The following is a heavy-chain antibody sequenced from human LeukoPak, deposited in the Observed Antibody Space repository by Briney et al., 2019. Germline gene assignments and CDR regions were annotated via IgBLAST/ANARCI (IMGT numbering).Heavy chain of an antibody. Sequence: ASVKVSCKASGYTFTSYDINWVRQATGQGLEWMGWMNPNNGNTGYAQKFQGRVTMTRNTSIGTAYMELSSLRSEDTAVYYCARGPYGALHWYFDLWRRGTLVTVSS. J-gene: IGHJ2*01. CDR3: ARGPYGALHWYFDL. CDR2: MNPNNGNT. CDR1: GYTFTSYD. D-gene: IGHD3-10*01. V-gene: IGHV1-8*01.